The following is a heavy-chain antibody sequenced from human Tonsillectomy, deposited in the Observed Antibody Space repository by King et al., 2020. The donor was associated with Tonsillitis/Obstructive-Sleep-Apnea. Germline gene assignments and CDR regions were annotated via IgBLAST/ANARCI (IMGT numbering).Heavy chain of an antibody. CDR2: IRTYDFDP. CDR3: AKDSGYGSGSYSADY. CDR1: GYTFTSYG. D-gene: IGHD3-10*01. J-gene: IGHJ4*02. V-gene: IGHV1-18*01. Sequence: QLVQSGAEVKKPGASVKVSCKASGYTFTSYGISWLRQAPGQGLEWVWWIRTYDFDPDYAQNLQGRITMTTDTSTLTVYMGRRRLRSDDTAVYYCAKDSGYGSGSYSADYWGQGTLVTVSS.